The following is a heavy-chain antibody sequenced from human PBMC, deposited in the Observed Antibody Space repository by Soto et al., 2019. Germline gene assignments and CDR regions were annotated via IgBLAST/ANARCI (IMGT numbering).Heavy chain of an antibody. CDR1: GFTFSRSG. V-gene: IGHV3-30*18. Sequence: PGGSLRLSCAASGFTFSRSGMQWVRQAPGKGLEWVAVISYDGSNKYYADSVKGRFTISRDNSKNTLYLQMNSLRAEDTAVYYCAKDGGMVRGVIITYYYYYGMDVWGQGTTVTVSS. J-gene: IGHJ6*02. CDR3: AKDGGMVRGVIITYYYYYGMDV. CDR2: ISYDGSNK. D-gene: IGHD3-10*01.